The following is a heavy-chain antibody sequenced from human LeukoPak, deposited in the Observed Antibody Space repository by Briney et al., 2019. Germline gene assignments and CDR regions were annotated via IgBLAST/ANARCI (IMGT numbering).Heavy chain of an antibody. D-gene: IGHD3-10*01. CDR2: IDTAGDT. V-gene: IGHV3-13*01. Sequence: GGSLRLSCVASGFTFSSYDMHWVRQATGKGLEWVSAIDTAGDTYYPGSVKGRFTISRENAKNSFYLQMNSLRAEDTAVYYCARDGAVVRGLPRRARTFYGMDVWGQGTTVTVSS. CDR1: GFTFSSYD. CDR3: ARDGAVVRGLPRRARTFYGMDV. J-gene: IGHJ6*02.